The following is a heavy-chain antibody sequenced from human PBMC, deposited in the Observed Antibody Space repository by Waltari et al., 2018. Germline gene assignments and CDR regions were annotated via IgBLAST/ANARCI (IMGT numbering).Heavy chain of an antibody. V-gene: IGHV3-48*03. CDR1: GFTFSTYE. J-gene: IGHJ4*02. D-gene: IGHD6-6*01. Sequence: EVQLVESGGGLVQPGGYLRLSCAASGFTFSTYEMNWVRQAPGKGLEWVSYISSSGSTIYYADSVKGRFTISRDNAKNSLYLQMNSLRAEDTAVYYCARLAVPFDYWGQGTLVTVSS. CDR2: ISSSGSTI. CDR3: ARLAVPFDY.